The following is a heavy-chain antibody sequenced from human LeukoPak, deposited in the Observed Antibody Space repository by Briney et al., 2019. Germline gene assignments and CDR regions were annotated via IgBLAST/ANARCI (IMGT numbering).Heavy chain of an antibody. V-gene: IGHV4-38-2*02. J-gene: IGHJ4*02. CDR2: IYHSGLI. D-gene: IGHD5-12*01. CDR1: GYSISSGYY. Sequence: PSETLSLTCTVSGYSISSGYYWGWIRQPPGKGLEWIANIYHSGLIYYNPSLKSRITISIDTSKNQFSLKLSSVTAADTAVYYCARVSGYDWESFYDYWGQGTLVTASS. CDR3: ARVSGYDWESFYDY.